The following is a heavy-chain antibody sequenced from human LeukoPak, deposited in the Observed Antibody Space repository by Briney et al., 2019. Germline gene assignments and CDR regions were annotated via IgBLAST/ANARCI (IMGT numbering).Heavy chain of an antibody. D-gene: IGHD2-2*02. CDR1: GFTFDDYA. CDR2: ISWNSGSI. Sequence: GGSLRLSCAASGFTFDDYAMHWVRQAPGKGLEWVSGISWNSGSIGYADSVKGRFTISRDNAKNSLYLQMNSLRAEDTALYYCAKDICSSTSCYSYYYYYMDVWGKGTTVTVSS. V-gene: IGHV3-9*01. J-gene: IGHJ6*03. CDR3: AKDICSSTSCYSYYYYYMDV.